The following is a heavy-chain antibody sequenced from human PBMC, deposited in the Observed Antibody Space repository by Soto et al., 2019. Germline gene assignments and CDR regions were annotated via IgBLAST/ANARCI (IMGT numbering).Heavy chain of an antibody. D-gene: IGHD3-10*01. V-gene: IGHV4-31*03. CDR3: ARARGLRVRGVRSGEFDY. J-gene: IGHJ4*02. Sequence: PSETLSLTCTVSGGSISSGGYYWSWIRQHPGKGLEWIGYIYYSGSTYYNPSLKSRVTISVDTSKNQFSLKLSSVTAADTAVYYCARARGLRVRGVRSGEFDYWGQGTLVTVS. CDR1: GGSISSGGYY. CDR2: IYYSGST.